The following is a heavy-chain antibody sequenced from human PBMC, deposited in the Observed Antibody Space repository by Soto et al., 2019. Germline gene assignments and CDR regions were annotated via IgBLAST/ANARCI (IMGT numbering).Heavy chain of an antibody. CDR3: AKDTMVRGRSRAQFDY. J-gene: IGHJ4*02. CDR2: ISYDGSNK. V-gene: IGHV3-30*18. CDR1: GFTFSSYG. Sequence: GGSLRLSCAASGFTFSSYGMHWVRQAPGKGLEWVAVISYDGSNKYYADSVKGRFTISRDNSKNTLYLQMNSLRAEETAVYYCAKDTMVRGRSRAQFDYWGQGTLVTVSS. D-gene: IGHD3-10*01.